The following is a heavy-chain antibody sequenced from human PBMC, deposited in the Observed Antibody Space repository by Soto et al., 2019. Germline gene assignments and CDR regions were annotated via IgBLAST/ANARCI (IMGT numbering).Heavy chain of an antibody. CDR1: GFNFNYA. Sequence: DVQLLESGGGLVQPGGSLRLSCLFSGFNFNYAIIWVRQAPGKGQGWVSGITGGGSTQYAASVKGRFTISRDNSKKTVALQMNSLRVEDTAMYYCARDAVYNDGLWLASDWGQGTQVTVS. D-gene: IGHD2-21*01. J-gene: IGHJ4*02. CDR2: ITGGGST. V-gene: IGHV3-23*01. CDR3: ARDAVYNDGLWLASD.